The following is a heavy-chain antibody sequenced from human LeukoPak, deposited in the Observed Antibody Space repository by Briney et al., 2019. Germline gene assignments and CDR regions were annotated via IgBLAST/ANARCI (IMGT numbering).Heavy chain of an antibody. J-gene: IGHJ3*02. Sequence: ASVKVSCKVSGYTLTELSMHWVRQAPGKGLEWMGGFDPEDGETIYAQKFQGRVTMTEDTSTDTAYMELSSLRSEDTAVYYCARAPGDSSSWLESAFDIWGQGTMVTVSS. CDR2: FDPEDGET. CDR1: GYTLTELS. D-gene: IGHD6-13*01. V-gene: IGHV1-24*01. CDR3: ARAPGDSSSWLESAFDI.